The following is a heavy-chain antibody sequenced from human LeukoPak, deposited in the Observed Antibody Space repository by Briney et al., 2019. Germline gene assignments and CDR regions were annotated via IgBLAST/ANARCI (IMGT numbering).Heavy chain of an antibody. D-gene: IGHD1-14*01. V-gene: IGHV4-4*07. J-gene: IGHJ6*02. CDR2: IYTSGST. CDR1: GGSFSNYY. CDR3: ARQPPQYYGMDV. Sequence: SETLSLTCTVYGGSFSNYYRSWIRQPAGKGLDWIGRIYTSGSTNYNPSVKSRVTMSVDTSNNQFSLKLTSVTAADTAVYYCARQPPQYYGMDVWGQGTTVTVSS.